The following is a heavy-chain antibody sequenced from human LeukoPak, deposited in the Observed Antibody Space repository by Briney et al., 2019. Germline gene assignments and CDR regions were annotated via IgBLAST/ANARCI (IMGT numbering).Heavy chain of an antibody. CDR3: ARTTYYDILTPSMDV. CDR1: GYSFTSYW. Sequence: GESLQISCKGSGYSFTSYWIGWVRQMPGKGLEWMGIIYPGDSDTRHSPSFQGQVTISADKSISTAYLQWSSLKASDTAMYYCARTTYYDILTPSMDVWGQGTTVTVSS. V-gene: IGHV5-51*01. J-gene: IGHJ6*02. CDR2: IYPGDSDT. D-gene: IGHD3-9*01.